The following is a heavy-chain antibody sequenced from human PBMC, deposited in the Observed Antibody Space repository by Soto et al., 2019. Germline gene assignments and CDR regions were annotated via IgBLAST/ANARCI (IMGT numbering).Heavy chain of an antibody. CDR3: AISICLEWSPPDAFDS. CDR1: GGSISSSSYY. J-gene: IGHJ3*02. CDR2: IYYSGST. D-gene: IGHD3-3*01. V-gene: IGHV4-39*01. Sequence: QLQLQESGPGLVKPSETLSLTCTVSGGSISSSSYYWGWIRKPPGKGLEWIGSIYYSGSTYYNPTLKSRVTISVDPAKNQFALKRSSVAAADTAGYYCAISICLEWSPPDAFDSWGQGTMVTVSS.